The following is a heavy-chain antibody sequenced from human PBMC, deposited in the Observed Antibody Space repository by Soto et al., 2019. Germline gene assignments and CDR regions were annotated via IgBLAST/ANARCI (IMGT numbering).Heavy chain of an antibody. V-gene: IGHV3-9*01. CDR2: ISWNSGSI. Sequence: GGSLRLSCAASGFTFDDYAMHWVRQAPGKGLEWVSGISWNSGSIGYADSVKGRFTISRDNAKNSLYLQMNSLRAEDTALYYCASSAQVDGFFDYWGQGTLVTVSS. D-gene: IGHD3-9*01. J-gene: IGHJ4*02. CDR3: ASSAQVDGFFDY. CDR1: GFTFDDYA.